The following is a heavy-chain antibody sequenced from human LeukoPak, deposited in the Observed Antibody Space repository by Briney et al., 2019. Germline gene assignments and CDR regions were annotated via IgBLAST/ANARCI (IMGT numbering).Heavy chain of an antibody. CDR2: INHSGST. J-gene: IGHJ5*02. D-gene: IGHD6-6*01. V-gene: IGHV4-34*01. Sequence: SETLSLTCAVYGGSFSGYYWSWIRQPPGKGLEWIGEINHSGSTNYNPSLKSRVTISVDTSKNQFSLKLSSVTAADTAVYYCAKGLIAARRRNWFDPWGQGILVTVSS. CDR3: AKGLIAARRRNWFDP. CDR1: GGSFSGYY.